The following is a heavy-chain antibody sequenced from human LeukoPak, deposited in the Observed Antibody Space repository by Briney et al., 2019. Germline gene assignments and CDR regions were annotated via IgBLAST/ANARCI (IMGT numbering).Heavy chain of an antibody. V-gene: IGHV3-21*06. Sequence: GGSLRLSCAASGFTFSIYTMNWFRQAPGKGLEWVSSISSTGSYIYYADSVKGRFTISRDNAMNSLYLQMNSLRAGDTALYYCARAGAGNNYYYFMDVWGKGTTVTVSS. CDR2: ISSTGSYI. J-gene: IGHJ6*03. CDR1: GFTFSIYT. D-gene: IGHD3-10*01. CDR3: ARAGAGNNYYYFMDV.